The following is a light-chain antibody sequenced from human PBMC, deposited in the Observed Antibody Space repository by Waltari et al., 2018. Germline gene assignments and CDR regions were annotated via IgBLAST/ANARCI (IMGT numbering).Light chain of an antibody. J-gene: IGKJ3*01. CDR3: QQYNNWPPVFT. Sequence: EIVMTQSPATLSVSPGERATLSCRASQSVRSNFAWYQQKPGQAPRLLIYGASTRATGIPARFSGSGCGTDFTLTISSLQSEDFAVYYCQQYNNWPPVFTFGPGTKVDIK. CDR2: GAS. V-gene: IGKV3-15*01. CDR1: QSVRSN.